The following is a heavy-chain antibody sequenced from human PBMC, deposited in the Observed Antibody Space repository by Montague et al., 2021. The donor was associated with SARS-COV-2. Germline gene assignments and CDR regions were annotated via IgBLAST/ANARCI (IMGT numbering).Heavy chain of an antibody. CDR2: ISYDGSNK. J-gene: IGHJ3*02. CDR3: ARTNSGSYSGAFDI. V-gene: IGHV3-30*04. D-gene: IGHD1-26*01. CDR1: GFTFSSYA. Sequence: SLRLSCAASGFTFSSYAMHWVRQAPGKGLEWVAAISYDGSNKYYADSVKGRFTISRDNSKNTLYLQMNSLRAEDTAVYYCARTNSGSYSGAFDIWGQGTMVTVSS.